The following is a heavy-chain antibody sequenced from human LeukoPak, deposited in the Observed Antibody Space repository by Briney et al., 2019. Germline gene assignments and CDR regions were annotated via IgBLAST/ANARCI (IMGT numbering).Heavy chain of an antibody. D-gene: IGHD1-14*01. V-gene: IGHV3-30*04. CDR3: ARAPGAFDY. CDR1: GFTISSYA. CDR2: ILSDGSKE. Sequence: GGSLRLSCAASGFTISSYAMHWVRQAPGKGLEWVAVILSDGSKEFYTDSVKGRFTISRDNSKNTLYLQMNSLRAEDTAVYYCARAPGAFDYWGQGTLVTVSS. J-gene: IGHJ4*02.